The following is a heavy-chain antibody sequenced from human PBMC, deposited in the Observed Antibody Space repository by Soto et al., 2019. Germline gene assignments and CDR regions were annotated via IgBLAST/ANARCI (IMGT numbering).Heavy chain of an antibody. CDR1: GFTFSSYG. CDR3: AKSFSTNYYYYGMDV. CDR2: ISYDGSNK. Sequence: PVGSLRLSCAASGFTFSSYGMHWVRQAPGKGLEWVAVISYDGSNKYYADSVKGRFTISRDNSKNTLYLQMNSLRAEDTAVYYCAKSFSTNYYYYGMDVWGQGTTVTVSS. J-gene: IGHJ6*02. V-gene: IGHV3-30*18. D-gene: IGHD4-17*01.